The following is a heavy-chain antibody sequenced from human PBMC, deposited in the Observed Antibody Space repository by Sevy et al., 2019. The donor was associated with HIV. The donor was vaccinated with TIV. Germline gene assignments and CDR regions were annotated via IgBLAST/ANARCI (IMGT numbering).Heavy chain of an antibody. CDR2: IYYSGST. V-gene: IGHV4-59*01. D-gene: IGHD5-18*01. CDR3: ARTQKSTSGYSYGPYYYYMDV. J-gene: IGHJ6*03. CDR1: GGSISSYY. Sequence: SETLSLTCTVPGGSISSYYWSWIRQPPGKGLEWIGYIYYSGSTNYNPSLKSRVTISVDTSKNQFSLKLSSVTAADTAVYYCARTQKSTSGYSYGPYYYYMDVWGKGTTVTVSS.